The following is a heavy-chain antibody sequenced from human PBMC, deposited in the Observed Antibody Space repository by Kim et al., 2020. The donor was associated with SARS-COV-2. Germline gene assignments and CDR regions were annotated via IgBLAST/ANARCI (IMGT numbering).Heavy chain of an antibody. Sequence: SETLSLTCIVSGGSISTSSYYWGWVRQPPGKGLEWIGSIYYSGSTYYNPSLKSRVXMSVDTSDNQFSLRXXSVSAADTAVYYCARXXASYDLFGAPGAFXXWGQGTXVTVSS. V-gene: IGHV4-39*01. CDR1: GGSISTSSYY. CDR2: IYYSGST. CDR3: ARXXASYDLFGAPGAFXX. J-gene: IGHJ3*01. D-gene: IGHD3-3*01.